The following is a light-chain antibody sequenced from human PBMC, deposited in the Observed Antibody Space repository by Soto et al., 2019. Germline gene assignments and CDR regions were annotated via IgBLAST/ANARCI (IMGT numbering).Light chain of an antibody. J-gene: IGLJ2*01. Sequence: QSVLTQPPSVSGGPGQRVTISCTGSSSNIGAGYDVHWYQQLPGTAPKLLIYGNSNRPSGVPDRFSGSKSGTSASLAITGLQAEDEADYYCQSYDSSLSVLVFGGGTKLTVL. CDR1: SSNIGAGYD. CDR2: GNS. CDR3: QSYDSSLSVLV. V-gene: IGLV1-40*01.